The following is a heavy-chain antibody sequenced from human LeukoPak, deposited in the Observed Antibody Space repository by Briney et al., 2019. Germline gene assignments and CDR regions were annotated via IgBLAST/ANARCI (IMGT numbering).Heavy chain of an antibody. CDR3: ARDSILTGAVLGAFDI. V-gene: IGHV3-53*01. J-gene: IGHJ3*02. D-gene: IGHD3-9*01. Sequence: GGSLRLSCAASGFTVSSNYMSWVRQAPGKGLEWVSVIYSDGSTYYADSVKGRFTISRDNSKNTLYLQMNSLRAEDTAVYYCARDSILTGAVLGAFDIWGQGTMVTVSS. CDR2: IYSDGST. CDR1: GFTVSSNY.